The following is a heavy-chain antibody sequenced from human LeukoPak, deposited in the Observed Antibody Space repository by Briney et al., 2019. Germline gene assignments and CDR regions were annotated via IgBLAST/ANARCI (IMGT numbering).Heavy chain of an antibody. CDR2: IWYDGSNK. CDR3: AREYSSSLGGDY. CDR1: GFTFSSYG. Sequence: GRSLRLSCAASGFTFSSYGMHWVRQAPGKGLEWVAVIWYDGSNKYYADSVKGRFTISRDNSKNTLYLQMNSLRAEDTAVYYSAREYSSSLGGDYWGQGTLVTVSS. V-gene: IGHV3-33*01. J-gene: IGHJ4*02. D-gene: IGHD6-6*01.